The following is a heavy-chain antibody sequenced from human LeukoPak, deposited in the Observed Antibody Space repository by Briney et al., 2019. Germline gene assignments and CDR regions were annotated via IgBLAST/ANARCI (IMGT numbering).Heavy chain of an antibody. V-gene: IGHV4-59*01. CDR1: GGSISSYY. D-gene: IGHD6-19*01. CDR2: IYYSGST. CDR3: ARDWPGSGWDDAFDI. Sequence: SETLSLTCTVSGGSISSYYWSWIRQPPGKGLEWIGYIYYSGSTNYNPSPKSRVTISVDTSKNQFSLKLSSVTAADTAVYYCARDWPGSGWDDAFDIWGQGTMVTVSS. J-gene: IGHJ3*02.